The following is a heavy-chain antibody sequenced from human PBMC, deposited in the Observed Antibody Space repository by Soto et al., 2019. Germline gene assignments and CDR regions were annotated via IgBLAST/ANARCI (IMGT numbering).Heavy chain of an antibody. D-gene: IGHD1-26*01. Sequence: QVQLVQSGAEVKKPGSSVKVSCKASGGTFSSYTISWVRQAPGQGLEWMGRIIPILGIANYAQKFQGRVRXTXDXXTSTAYRELSSLRTEDTAVYYWARGLLVGAMPFEYWGQGTLVTVST. CDR3: ARGLLVGAMPFEY. J-gene: IGHJ4*02. CDR2: IIPILGIA. CDR1: GGTFSSYT. V-gene: IGHV1-69*02.